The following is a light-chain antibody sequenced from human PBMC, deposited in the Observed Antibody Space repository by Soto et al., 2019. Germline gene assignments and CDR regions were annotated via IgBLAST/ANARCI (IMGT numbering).Light chain of an antibody. CDR3: AAWDDSLSAYA. J-gene: IGLJ1*01. V-gene: IGLV1-44*01. Sequence: QSVLTQPPSASGTPGQRVTISCSGSSSNIGSNTVNWYQQLPGTAPKLLIYSNNQRPSGVPDRFSGSKSGTSASLAISGLQSEDEADYYCAAWDDSLSAYAFGTGTKLTVL. CDR2: SNN. CDR1: SSNIGSNT.